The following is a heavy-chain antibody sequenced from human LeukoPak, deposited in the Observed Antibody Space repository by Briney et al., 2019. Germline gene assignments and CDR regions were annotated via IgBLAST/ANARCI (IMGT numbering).Heavy chain of an antibody. V-gene: IGHV1-8*01. CDR1: GYTFTSYD. D-gene: IGHD5-18*01. Sequence: GASVKVSCKXSGYTFTSYDINWVPQATGQGLEWMGWMNPNSGNTGYAQKFQGRVTMTRNTSISTAYMELSSLRSEDTAVYYCALLDTAMVGGHYWGQGTLVTVSS. J-gene: IGHJ4*02. CDR2: MNPNSGNT. CDR3: ALLDTAMVGGHY.